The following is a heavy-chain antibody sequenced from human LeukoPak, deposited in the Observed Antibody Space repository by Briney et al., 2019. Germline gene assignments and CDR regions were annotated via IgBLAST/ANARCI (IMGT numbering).Heavy chain of an antibody. Sequence: SETLSLTCIVSGGSTIGYYWSWIRQPPGKGLELIGHVYHTGKTTYNPSLTSRATMSIDTSQNQISLKLNSVTAADTAVYYCAREKLLDGVADWGQGTLVTVSS. CDR2: VYHTGKT. D-gene: IGHD1-26*01. CDR3: AREKLLDGVAD. CDR1: GGSTIGYY. J-gene: IGHJ4*02. V-gene: IGHV4-59*12.